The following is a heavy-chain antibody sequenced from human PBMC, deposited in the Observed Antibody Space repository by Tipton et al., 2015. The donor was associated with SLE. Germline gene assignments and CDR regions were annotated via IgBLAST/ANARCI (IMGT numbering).Heavy chain of an antibody. Sequence: GSLRLSCAASGFTFSHYAMTWVRQAPGKGLEWLSGISTIGDNTYYADSVKGRFSISRDNSKSTLYLQMNSLRAEDTALYYCAKNLRTGSDYIRRDAFDIWGQGTMVTVSS. J-gene: IGHJ3*02. D-gene: IGHD1-26*01. V-gene: IGHV3-23*01. CDR2: ISTIGDNT. CDR1: GFTFSHYA. CDR3: AKNLRTGSDYIRRDAFDI.